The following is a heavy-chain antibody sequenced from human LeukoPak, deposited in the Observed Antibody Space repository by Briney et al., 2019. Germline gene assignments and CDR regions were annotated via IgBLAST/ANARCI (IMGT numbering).Heavy chain of an antibody. CDR2: IRYNGNNQ. CDR3: VRLSWELGDGGVT. J-gene: IGHJ5*02. Sequence: GGSLRLSCAASGFTFNNYGMHWVRQAPGKGLEWVAFIRYNGNNQYYADSVKGRFTISRDNAKNTLYLQMNSLRAEDTAVYYCVRLSWELGDGGVTWGQGTLVTVSS. CDR1: GFTFNNYG. D-gene: IGHD1-26*01. V-gene: IGHV3-30*02.